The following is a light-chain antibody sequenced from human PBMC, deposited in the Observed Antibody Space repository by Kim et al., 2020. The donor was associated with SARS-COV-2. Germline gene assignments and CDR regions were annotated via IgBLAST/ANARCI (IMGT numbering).Light chain of an antibody. CDR3: QQYSSLPLT. Sequence: SPRERAALPSRASQSSTTSIVAWYQHKPGQAPRLLISGTSTRATGIPDRFSGSGSGTDFTLSIHRLEPEDFAVYYCQQYSSLPLTFGEGTRLEIK. J-gene: IGKJ5*01. CDR1: QSSTTSI. CDR2: GTS. V-gene: IGKV3-20*01.